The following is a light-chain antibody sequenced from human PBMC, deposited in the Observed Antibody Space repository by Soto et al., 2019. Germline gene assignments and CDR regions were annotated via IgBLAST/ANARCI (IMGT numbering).Light chain of an antibody. J-gene: IGKJ5*01. CDR3: QQRSNWPT. CDR1: QSVSSY. V-gene: IGKV3-11*01. CDR2: DAS. Sequence: EIVLTQSPATLSWSPGGRATLSCRASQSVSSYLAWYQQKPGQAPRLLIYDASNRATGIPTRFSGSGSGTDFTLIISRLEPEDVAVYYCQQRSNWPTFGQGTRLEI.